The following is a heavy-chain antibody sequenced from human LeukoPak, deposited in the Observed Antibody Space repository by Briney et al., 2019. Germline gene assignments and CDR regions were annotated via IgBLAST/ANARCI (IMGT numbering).Heavy chain of an antibody. Sequence: PGGSLRLSCAASGFTFTNYWMSWVRQAPGKGPEWVANIKQDGSEKCYVDSVKGRFTISRDNAKNSLYLQMNNLRAEDTAVYYCARDGFYYALDYWGQGTLVTVSS. CDR3: ARDGFYYALDY. J-gene: IGHJ4*02. CDR2: IKQDGSEK. V-gene: IGHV3-7*01. D-gene: IGHD3-10*01. CDR1: GFTFTNYW.